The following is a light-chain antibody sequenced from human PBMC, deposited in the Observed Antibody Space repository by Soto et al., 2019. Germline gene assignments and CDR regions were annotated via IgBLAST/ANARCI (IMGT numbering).Light chain of an antibody. CDR3: QQYSTYPWT. CDR2: DVS. Sequence: DIQMTQSPSSLSASVGDRVTITCRASQSISSYLNWYQQKPGKAPKXXIYDVSNLESGVPLRFSGSGAGTECTLTISSLQPDDFATDYCQQYSTYPWTFGQGTKVDNK. J-gene: IGKJ1*01. CDR1: QSISSY. V-gene: IGKV1-5*01.